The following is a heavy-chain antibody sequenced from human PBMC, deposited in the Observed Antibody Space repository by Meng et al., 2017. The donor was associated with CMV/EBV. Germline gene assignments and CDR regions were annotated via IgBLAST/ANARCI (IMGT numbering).Heavy chain of an antibody. J-gene: IGHJ6*02. CDR3: ARTNTPQYSSSWYRYYYYGMDV. CDR2: IYPGDSDT. Sequence: GESLKISCKGSGYSFTSYWIGWVRQMPGKGLEWMGIIYPGDSDTRYSPSFQGQVTISADKSISTAYLQWGSLKASDTAMYYCARTNTPQYSSSWYRYYYYGMDVWGQGTTVTVSS. D-gene: IGHD6-13*01. CDR1: GYSFTSYW. V-gene: IGHV5-51*01.